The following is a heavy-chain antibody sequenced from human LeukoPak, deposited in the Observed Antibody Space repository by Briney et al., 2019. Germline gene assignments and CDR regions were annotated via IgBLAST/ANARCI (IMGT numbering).Heavy chain of an antibody. Sequence: PSETLSLTCAVSGYSISSGYYWGWIRQPPGKGLEWIGSIYHSGSTYYNPSLKSRVTISVDTSKNQFSLKLSSVTDADTAVYYCARRDGWFDPWGQGTLVTVSS. D-gene: IGHD5-24*01. V-gene: IGHV4-38-2*01. J-gene: IGHJ5*02. CDR1: GYSISSGYY. CDR3: ARRDGWFDP. CDR2: IYHSGST.